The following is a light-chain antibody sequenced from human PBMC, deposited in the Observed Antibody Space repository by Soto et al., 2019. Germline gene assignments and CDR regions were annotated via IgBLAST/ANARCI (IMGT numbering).Light chain of an antibody. J-gene: IGKJ3*01. CDR2: GAS. Sequence: EIVLTQSPGTLSLSPGESATRSCRASQSVSSSYLAWYQQKPGQAPRLLIYGASSRATGIPDRFSGSGSGTDFTLTISRLEPEDFAVYYCQQYGSSEGFTFGPGTKVDIK. CDR3: QQYGSSEGFT. CDR1: QSVSSSY. V-gene: IGKV3-20*01.